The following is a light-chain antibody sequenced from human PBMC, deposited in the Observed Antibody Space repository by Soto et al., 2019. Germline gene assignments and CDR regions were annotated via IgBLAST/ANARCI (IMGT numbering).Light chain of an antibody. CDR1: SSDVGSYNL. Sequence: QSALTQPASVSGSPGQSITISCTGTSSDVGSYNLVSWYQQHPGKAPKFMIYEATKRPSGVSNRFSGSKSGNTASLTISGLQAEDKADYYCCSYAGSSTYVFGTGTKVTVL. J-gene: IGLJ1*01. CDR3: CSYAGSSTYV. V-gene: IGLV2-23*01. CDR2: EAT.